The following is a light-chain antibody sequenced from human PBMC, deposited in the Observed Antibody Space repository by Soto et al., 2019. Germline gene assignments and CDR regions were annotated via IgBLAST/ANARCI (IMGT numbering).Light chain of an antibody. CDR3: QQYNNWPPLT. J-gene: IGKJ4*01. Sequence: EIVMTQSPATLSVSPGERATLSCRVSQSVSSDLAWYQQKPGQAPRLLIYGASTRATGIPARFSGSGSGTEFTLTISSLQSEDIAVYYCQQYNNWPPLTFGGGTKVEIK. V-gene: IGKV3-15*01. CDR2: GAS. CDR1: QSVSSD.